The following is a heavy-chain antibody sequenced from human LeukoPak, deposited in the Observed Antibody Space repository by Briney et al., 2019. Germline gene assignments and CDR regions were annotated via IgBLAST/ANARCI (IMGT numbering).Heavy chain of an antibody. D-gene: IGHD1-26*01. CDR1: GGSISSYY. CDR3: ARDSLVGAYYYFDY. V-gene: IGHV4-4*07. CDR2: IYTSGST. Sequence: SETLSLTCTVSGGSISSYYWSWIRQPAGKGLEWIGRIYTSGSTNYNPSLKSRVTMSVDTSKNQFSLKLSSVTAADTAVYYCARDSLVGAYYYFDYWGQGTLVTVSS. J-gene: IGHJ4*02.